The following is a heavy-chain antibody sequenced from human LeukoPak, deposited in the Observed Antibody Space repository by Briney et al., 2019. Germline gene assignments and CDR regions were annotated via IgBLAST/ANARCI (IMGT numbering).Heavy chain of an antibody. CDR2: IYYSGST. CDR1: GGSVSSGSYY. CDR3: ARTWGAVAGTDY. V-gene: IGHV4-61*01. J-gene: IGHJ4*02. D-gene: IGHD6-19*01. Sequence: TSETLSLTCTVSGGSVSSGSYYWSWIRQPPGKGLEWIGYIYYSGSTNYNPSLKSRVTISVDTSKNQFSLKLSSVTAADTAVYYCARTWGAVAGTDYWGQETLVTVSS.